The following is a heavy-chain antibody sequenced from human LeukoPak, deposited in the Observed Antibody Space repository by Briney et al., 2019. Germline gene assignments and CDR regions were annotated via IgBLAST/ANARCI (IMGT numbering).Heavy chain of an antibody. CDR2: INHSGST. V-gene: IGHV4-34*01. Sequence: SETLSLTCAVYGGSFSGYYWSWIRQPPGKGLEWIGEINHSGSTNYNPSLKSRVTISVDTSKNQFSLKLSSVTAADTAVYYCAWESGYRHYGIDVWGQGTTVTVSS. D-gene: IGHD3-3*01. CDR1: GGSFSGYY. CDR3: AWESGYRHYGIDV. J-gene: IGHJ6*02.